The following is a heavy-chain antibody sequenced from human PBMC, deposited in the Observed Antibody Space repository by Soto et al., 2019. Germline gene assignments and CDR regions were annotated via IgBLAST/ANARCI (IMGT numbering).Heavy chain of an antibody. D-gene: IGHD1-26*01. CDR1: GYTFTSYA. CDR3: AKSGIPSGTYLSSPDY. CDR2: INAGNGNT. Sequence: ASVKVSCKASGYTFTSYAMHWVRQAPGQRLEWMGWINAGNGNTKYSQKFQGRVTITRDTSASTAYMELSSLRSEDTAVYYCAKSGIPSGTYLSSPDYWGQGTLVTVSS. V-gene: IGHV1-3*01. J-gene: IGHJ4*02.